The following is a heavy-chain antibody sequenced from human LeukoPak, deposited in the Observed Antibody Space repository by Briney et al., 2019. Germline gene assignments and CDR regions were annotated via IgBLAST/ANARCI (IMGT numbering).Heavy chain of an antibody. CDR1: GFTFSSYA. CDR3: AKDRIDYDYWSGCPHPGYYYYYMDV. J-gene: IGHJ6*03. Sequence: GGSLRLSCAASGFTFSSYAMSWVRQAPGKGLEGVSAISGSGCSTYYADSVKGRFTIYRDNSKNRLYLQMNRLRADDTAVYYCAKDRIDYDYWSGCPHPGYYYYYMDVWGKGTTVTVSS. D-gene: IGHD3-3*01. CDR2: ISGSGCST. V-gene: IGHV3-23*01.